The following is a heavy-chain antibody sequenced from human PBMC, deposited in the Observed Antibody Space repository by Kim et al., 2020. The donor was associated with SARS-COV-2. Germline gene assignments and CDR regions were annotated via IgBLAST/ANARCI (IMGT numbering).Heavy chain of an antibody. Sequence: GGSLRLSCAASGFTFSSYWLSWVRQAPGKGLEWVANIKQDGSEKYYVDSVKGRFTISRDNAKNSLYLQMNSLRAEDTAVYYCAREGDGYNFPYYYGMDVWGQGTTVTGSS. D-gene: IGHD5-12*01. CDR1: GFTFSSYW. CDR2: IKQDGSEK. V-gene: IGHV3-7*01. J-gene: IGHJ6*02. CDR3: AREGDGYNFPYYYGMDV.